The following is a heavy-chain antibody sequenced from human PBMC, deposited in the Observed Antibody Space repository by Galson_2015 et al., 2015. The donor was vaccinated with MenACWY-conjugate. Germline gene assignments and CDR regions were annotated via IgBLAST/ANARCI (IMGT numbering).Heavy chain of an antibody. J-gene: IGHJ4*02. V-gene: IGHV3-53*01. CDR2: IYSGGST. Sequence: SLRLSCAASGFTVSNNYMSWVRQAPGKGLEWVSVIYSGGSTYYADSVKGRFTSSRDKSKNTLYLQMNSLRAEDTAVYYCARLPQGDCWGQGTLVTVSS. CDR1: GFTVSNNY. CDR3: ARLPQGDC.